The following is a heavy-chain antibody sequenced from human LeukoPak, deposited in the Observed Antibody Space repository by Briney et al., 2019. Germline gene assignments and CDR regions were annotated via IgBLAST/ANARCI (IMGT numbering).Heavy chain of an antibody. V-gene: IGHV7-4-1*01. Sequence: ASVKVSCKASGYTFTSYAMNWVRQAPGQGLEWMGWINTNTGNPTYAQGFTGRFVFSLDTSVSTAYLQIGSLKAEDTAVYYCARVITMVRGGNYYGMDVWGQGTTVTVSS. CDR1: GYTFTSYA. D-gene: IGHD3-10*01. J-gene: IGHJ6*02. CDR3: ARVITMVRGGNYYGMDV. CDR2: INTNTGNP.